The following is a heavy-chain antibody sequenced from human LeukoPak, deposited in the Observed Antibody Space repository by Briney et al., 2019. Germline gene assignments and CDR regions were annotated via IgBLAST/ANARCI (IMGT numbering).Heavy chain of an antibody. CDR1: GGSFSGYY. V-gene: IGHV4-34*01. CDR3: ARDHSSSSEDY. D-gene: IGHD6-13*01. J-gene: IGHJ4*02. CDR2: INHSGST. Sequence: SETLSLTCAVYGGSFSGYYWSWIRQPPGKGLEWIGEINHSGSTNYNPSLKSRVTISVDTSKNQFSLKLNSVTAADTAVYYCARDHSSSSEDYWGQGTLVTVSS.